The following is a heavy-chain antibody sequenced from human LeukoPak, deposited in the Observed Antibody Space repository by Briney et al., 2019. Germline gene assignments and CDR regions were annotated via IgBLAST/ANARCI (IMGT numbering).Heavy chain of an antibody. D-gene: IGHD2-2*01. V-gene: IGHV1-18*01. Sequence: ASVRVSCKASGYTFTSYGISWVRQAPGQGLEWMGWISAYNGNTNYAQKFQGRVTLTTDTSTSTAYMELRTLRSDDTAVYYCARGSAQPHDYWGQGTLVTVSS. CDR2: ISAYNGNT. CDR3: ARGSAQPHDY. J-gene: IGHJ4*02. CDR1: GYTFTSYG.